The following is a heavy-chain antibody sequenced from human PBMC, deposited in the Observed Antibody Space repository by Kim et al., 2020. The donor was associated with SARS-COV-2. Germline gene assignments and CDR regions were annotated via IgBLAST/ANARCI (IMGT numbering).Heavy chain of an antibody. V-gene: IGHV3-48*04. CDR2: ISSSSSTI. D-gene: IGHD2-2*01. CDR1: GFTFSSYS. CDR3: ARRIEDIVVVLHGGGMDV. Sequence: GGSLRLSCAASGFTFSSYSMNWVRQAPGKGLEWVSYISSSSSTIYYADSVKGRFTISRDNAKNSLYLQMNSLRAEDTAVYYCARRIEDIVVVLHGGGMDVWGQGTTVTVSS. J-gene: IGHJ6*02.